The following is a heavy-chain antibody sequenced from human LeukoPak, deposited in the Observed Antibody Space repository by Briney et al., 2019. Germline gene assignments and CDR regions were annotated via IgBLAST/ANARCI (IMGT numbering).Heavy chain of an antibody. Sequence: PSETLSLTCTVSGGSISSSSYYWGWIRQPPGKGLEWIGSIYYSGSTNYNPSLKSRVTISVDTSKNQFSLKLSSVTAADTAVYYCARGVTWYNWFDPWGQGTLVTVSS. D-gene: IGHD2-21*02. CDR3: ARGVTWYNWFDP. CDR2: IYYSGST. J-gene: IGHJ5*02. CDR1: GGSISSSSYY. V-gene: IGHV4-39*07.